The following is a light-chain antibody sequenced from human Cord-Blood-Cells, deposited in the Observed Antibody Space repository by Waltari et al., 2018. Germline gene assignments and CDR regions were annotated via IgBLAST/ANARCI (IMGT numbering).Light chain of an antibody. Sequence: QSALTQPASVSGSPGQSITISCTGTSSDVGSYTLVSWYQQHPGKAPKLMIYEGSKRPSGVSNRFSGSKSGNTAYLTISGLQAEDEADYYCCSYAGSSTLVFGGGTKLTVL. CDR2: EGS. CDR3: CSYAGSSTLV. CDR1: SSDVGSYTL. V-gene: IGLV2-23*01. J-gene: IGLJ3*02.